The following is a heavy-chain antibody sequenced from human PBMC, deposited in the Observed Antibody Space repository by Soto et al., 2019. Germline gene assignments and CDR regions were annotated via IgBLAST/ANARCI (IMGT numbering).Heavy chain of an antibody. CDR1: GGSFSGYY. CDR3: ARLDIGPYYYGMDV. J-gene: IGHJ6*02. Sequence: PSETLSLTCAVYGGSFSGYYWSWIRQPPGKGLEWIGGINHSGSTNYNPSLKSRVTISVDTSKNQFSLKLSSVTAADTAVYYCARLDIGPYYYGMDVWGQGTTVTVSS. D-gene: IGHD1-1*01. CDR2: INHSGST. V-gene: IGHV4-34*01.